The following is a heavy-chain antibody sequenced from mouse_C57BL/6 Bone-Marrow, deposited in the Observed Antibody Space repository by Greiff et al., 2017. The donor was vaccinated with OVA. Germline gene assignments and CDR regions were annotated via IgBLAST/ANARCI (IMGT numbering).Heavy chain of an antibody. V-gene: IGHV1-50*01. CDR2: IDPSDSYT. J-gene: IGHJ4*01. Sequence: QVQLQQPGAELVKPGASVKLSCKASGYTFTSYWMQWVKQRPGQGLEWIGEIDPSDSYTNSNQKFKGKATLTVDTSSSTAYMQLSSLTSEDSAVYYCARGGDDAMDYWGQGTSVTVSS. CDR3: ARGGDDAMDY. CDR1: GYTFTSYW.